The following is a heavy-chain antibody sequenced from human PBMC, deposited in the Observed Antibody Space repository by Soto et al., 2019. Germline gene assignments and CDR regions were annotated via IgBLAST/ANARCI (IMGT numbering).Heavy chain of an antibody. CDR2: IYYSGSN. D-gene: IGHD3-10*01. CDR1: GGSISSGDYY. CDR3: ARDRLVRGVMSYYYYGMDV. J-gene: IGHJ6*02. Sequence: QVQLQESGPGLVKPSQTLSLTCTVSGGSISSGDYYWSWIRQPPGKGLEWIGYIYYSGSNYYNPSLKRRVTISVDTYTTPFSLKLSSVTAADTAVYYCARDRLVRGVMSYYYYGMDVWGQGTTVTVSS. V-gene: IGHV4-30-4*01.